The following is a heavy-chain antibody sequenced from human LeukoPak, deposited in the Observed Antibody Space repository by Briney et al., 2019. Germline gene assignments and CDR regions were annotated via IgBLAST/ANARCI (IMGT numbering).Heavy chain of an antibody. J-gene: IGHJ6*02. D-gene: IGHD6-19*01. CDR1: GFTFSSYA. CDR2: IYSGGST. CDR3: ARDSGYSSGWYPGYYYYGMDV. V-gene: IGHV3-53*01. Sequence: GSLRLSCAASGFTFSSYAMSWVRQAPGKGLEWVSVIYSGGSTYYADSVKGRFTISRDNSKNTLYLQMNSLRAEDTAVYYCARDSGYSSGWYPGYYYYGMDVWGQGTTVTVSS.